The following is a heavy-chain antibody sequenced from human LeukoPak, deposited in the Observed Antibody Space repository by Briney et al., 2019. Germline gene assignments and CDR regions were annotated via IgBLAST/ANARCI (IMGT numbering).Heavy chain of an antibody. V-gene: IGHV4-59*01. CDR3: ARTNLVVTAVWFDP. CDR1: GGSISSYY. D-gene: IGHD2-21*02. Sequence: SETLSLTCTVSGGSISSYYWSWIRQPPGKGLEWIGYIYYSGSTNYNPSLKSRVTISVDTSKNQFSLKLSSVTAADTAVYYCARTNLVVTAVWFDPWGQGTLVTVSS. J-gene: IGHJ5*02. CDR2: IYYSGST.